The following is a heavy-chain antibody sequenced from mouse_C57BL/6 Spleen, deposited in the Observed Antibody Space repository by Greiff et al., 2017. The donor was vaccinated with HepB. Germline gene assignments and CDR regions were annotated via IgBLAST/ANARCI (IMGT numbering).Heavy chain of an antibody. CDR2: IWSGGST. V-gene: IGHV2-2*01. Sequence: VKLVESGPGLVQPSQSLSITCTVSGFSLTSYGVHWVRQSPGKGLEWLGVIWSGGSTDYNAAFISRLSISKDNSKSQVFFKMNSLQADDTAIYYCARIYDGYYGFAYWGQGTLVTVSA. CDR1: GFSLTSYG. D-gene: IGHD2-3*01. J-gene: IGHJ3*01. CDR3: ARIYDGYYGFAY.